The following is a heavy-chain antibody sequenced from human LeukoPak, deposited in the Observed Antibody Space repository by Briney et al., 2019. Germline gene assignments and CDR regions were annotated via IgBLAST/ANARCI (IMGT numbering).Heavy chain of an antibody. CDR3: AKTSGSYYAGWYFDY. V-gene: IGHV3-23*01. J-gene: IGHJ4*02. CDR1: GFTFSTYT. Sequence: PGGSLRLSCAASGFTFSTYTMYWVRHPPGKGLEWVSAISGSGGSTYYADSVKGRFTISRDNSKNTLYLQMNSLRAEDTAVYYCAKTSGSYYAGWYFDYWGQGTLVTVSS. D-gene: IGHD1-26*01. CDR2: ISGSGGST.